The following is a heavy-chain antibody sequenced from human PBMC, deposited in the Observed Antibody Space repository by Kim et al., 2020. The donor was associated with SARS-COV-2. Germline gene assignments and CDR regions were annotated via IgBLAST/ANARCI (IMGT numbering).Heavy chain of an antibody. CDR2: ISSSSSYI. CDR3: ARDLVASGPGYYGMDV. CDR1: GFTFSSYS. D-gene: IGHD5-12*01. Sequence: GGSLRLSCAASGFTFSSYSMNWVRQAPGKGLEWVSSISSSSSYIYYADSVKGRFTISRDNAKNSLYLQMNSLRAEDTAVYYCARDLVASGPGYYGMDVWGQGTTVTVSS. J-gene: IGHJ6*02. V-gene: IGHV3-21*01.